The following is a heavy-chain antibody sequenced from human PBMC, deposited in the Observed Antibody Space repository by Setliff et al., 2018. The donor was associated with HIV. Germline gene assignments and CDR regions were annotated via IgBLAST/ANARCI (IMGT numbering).Heavy chain of an antibody. J-gene: IGHJ4*02. CDR3: ARDSPFNY. Sequence: PSETLSLTCSVSGGSICSGSYYWSWIRQPAGKGLEWIGRIYTSGSTNYNPSLKSRVTMSVDTSKNQFSLKLSSVTAADTAVYYCARDSPFNYWGQGTLVTVSS. V-gene: IGHV4-61*02. CDR2: IYTSGST. CDR1: GGSICSGSYY.